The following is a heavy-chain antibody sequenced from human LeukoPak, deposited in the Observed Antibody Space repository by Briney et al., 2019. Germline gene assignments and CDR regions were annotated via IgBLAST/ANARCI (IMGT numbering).Heavy chain of an antibody. Sequence: GGSLRLSCVASGFTFDDYAMSWVRQAPGKGLEWVSGINWNGDNTVYADSVKGRFTISRDNAKNSLYLQMNGLGAEDTAFYYCASDRRSDSSGYAFDIWGQGTMVTVSS. CDR3: ASDRRSDSSGYAFDI. CDR2: INWNGDNT. D-gene: IGHD3-22*01. J-gene: IGHJ3*02. V-gene: IGHV3-20*04. CDR1: GFTFDDYA.